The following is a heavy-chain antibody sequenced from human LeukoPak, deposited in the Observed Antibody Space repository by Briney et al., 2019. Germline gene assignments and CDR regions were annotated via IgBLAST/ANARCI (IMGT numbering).Heavy chain of an antibody. D-gene: IGHD3-9*01. J-gene: IGHJ4*02. Sequence: GGSLRLSCAASGFTFSSHGMHWVRQAPGKGLDWVAFIRYDGSTKEYADSVKGRFTISRDNAKNSLYLQMNSLRAEDTAVYYCATTGSFDYWGQGTLVTVSS. CDR3: ATTGSFDY. CDR2: IRYDGSTK. CDR1: GFTFSSHG. V-gene: IGHV3-30*02.